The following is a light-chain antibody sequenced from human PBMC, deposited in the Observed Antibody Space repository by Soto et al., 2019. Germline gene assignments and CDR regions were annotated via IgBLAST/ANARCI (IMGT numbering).Light chain of an antibody. Sequence: EIVMTQSPATLSVSPGERATLSCRASQSVSSNLAWYQQKPGQAPRLLIYGASTRATGIPVGFSGSGSGTEFTLTISSLQSEDFAVYYCQQYNNWPPVTFGQGTKVEIK. J-gene: IGKJ1*01. V-gene: IGKV3-15*01. CDR1: QSVSSN. CDR2: GAS. CDR3: QQYNNWPPVT.